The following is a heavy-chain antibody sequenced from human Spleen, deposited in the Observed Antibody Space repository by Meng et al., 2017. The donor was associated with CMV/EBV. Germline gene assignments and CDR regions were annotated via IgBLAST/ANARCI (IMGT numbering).Heavy chain of an antibody. V-gene: IGHV3-30*02. Sequence: GESLKISCAASGFTFSSYGMHWVRQAPGKGLEWVAFIRYDGANKYYSDSVKGRFTISRDFSKNTLSLQMDSLRGEDTALYFCARDTPSFWSPLHHWGQGTVVTVSS. CDR3: ARDTPSFWSPLHH. CDR1: GFTFSSYG. CDR2: IRYDGANK. D-gene: IGHD3-3*01. J-gene: IGHJ4*02.